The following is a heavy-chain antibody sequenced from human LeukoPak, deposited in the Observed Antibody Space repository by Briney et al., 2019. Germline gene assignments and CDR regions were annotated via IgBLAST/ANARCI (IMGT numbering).Heavy chain of an antibody. J-gene: IGHJ1*01. D-gene: IGHD6-19*01. Sequence: SETLSLTCTVSGGSISSYYWSWIRQPPGKGLEWIGYIYYTGGTTSNPSLKSRVTISLDTTKNQLSLRLSSVTAADTAVYYCASSIKLSSGWYKGYFQHWGQGTLVTVSS. CDR3: ASSIKLSSGWYKGYFQH. V-gene: IGHV4-59*08. CDR1: GGSISSYY. CDR2: IYYTGGT.